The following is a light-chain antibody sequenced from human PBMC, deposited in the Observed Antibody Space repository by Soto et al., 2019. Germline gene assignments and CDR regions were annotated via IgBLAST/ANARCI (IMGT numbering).Light chain of an antibody. CDR2: SNN. V-gene: IGLV1-44*01. Sequence: QSVLPQPPSASGTLGQRVTLSCSGSSSNIVSNTVNWYEQLPGTAPKLLVYSNNQRPSGVPDRVSGSKSGTAASLAIRGPRSEAEADYYCAAWDDSLNSVVFGGGTKLTVL. CDR1: SSNIVSNT. J-gene: IGLJ2*01. CDR3: AAWDDSLNSVV.